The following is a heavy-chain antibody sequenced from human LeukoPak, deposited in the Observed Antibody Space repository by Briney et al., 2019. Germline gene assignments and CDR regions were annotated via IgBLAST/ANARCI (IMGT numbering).Heavy chain of an antibody. CDR1: GGSISSSSYY. Sequence: SETLSLTCTVSGGSISSSSYYWGWIRQPPGKGLEWIGSIYYSGSTYYNPSLKSRVTISVDTSKNQFSLKLSSVTAADTAVYYCARGQYCTNGVCYHDAFDIWGQGTMVTVSS. CDR2: IYYSGST. D-gene: IGHD2-8*01. V-gene: IGHV4-39*01. J-gene: IGHJ3*02. CDR3: ARGQYCTNGVCYHDAFDI.